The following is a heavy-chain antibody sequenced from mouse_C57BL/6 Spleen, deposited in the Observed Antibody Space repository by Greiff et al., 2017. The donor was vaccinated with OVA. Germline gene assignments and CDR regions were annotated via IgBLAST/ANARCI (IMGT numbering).Heavy chain of an antibody. CDR1: GFTFSNYW. Sequence: EVKLEESGGGLVQPGGSMKLSCVASGFTFSNYWMNWVRQSPEKGLEWVAQIRLKSDNYATHYAESVKGRFTISRDASKSSVNQQMNNIRAEDTGIYYCRDGLWLRRGGYWGQGTTLTVSA. J-gene: IGHJ2*01. CDR3: RDGLWLRRGGY. D-gene: IGHD2-2*01. V-gene: IGHV6-3*01. CDR2: IRLKSDNYAT.